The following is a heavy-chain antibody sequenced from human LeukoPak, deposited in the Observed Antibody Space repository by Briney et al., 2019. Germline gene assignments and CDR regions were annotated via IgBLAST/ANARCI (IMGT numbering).Heavy chain of an antibody. CDR1: GFTFSRYG. Sequence: GGALRLSCAASGFTFSRYGMHWVRQAPGKGLEWVAVIGYDGSNKYYADFVKGRFTISRDNSKNTLYLQMNSLRAEDTAVYYCARVPRGYGGYDLDYWGQGTLVTVSS. CDR3: ARVPRGYGGYDLDY. J-gene: IGHJ4*02. D-gene: IGHD5-12*01. CDR2: IGYDGSNK. V-gene: IGHV3-33*01.